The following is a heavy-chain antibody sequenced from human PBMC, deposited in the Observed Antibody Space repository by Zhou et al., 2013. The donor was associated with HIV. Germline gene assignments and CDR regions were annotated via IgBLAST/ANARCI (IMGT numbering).Heavy chain of an antibody. D-gene: IGHD6-13*01. CDR1: GYTFTSYD. J-gene: IGHJ6*03. Sequence: QVQLVQSGAEVKKPGASVKVSCKASGYTFTSYDINWVRQATGQGLEWMGWMNPNSGNTGYAQKFQGRVTMTRNTSISTAYMELSSLRSEDTAVYFCARGVGSSTWYRPRYYYMGRLGQRDHGHRLL. CDR2: MNPNSGNT. V-gene: IGHV1-8*01. CDR3: ARGVGSSTWYRPRYYYMGR.